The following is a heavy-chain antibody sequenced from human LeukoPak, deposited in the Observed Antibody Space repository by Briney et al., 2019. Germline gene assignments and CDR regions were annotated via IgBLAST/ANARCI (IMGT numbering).Heavy chain of an antibody. V-gene: IGHV1-69*05. CDR2: IMPLFGSA. CDR1: GGTFNSYA. CDR3: ASGSLGDGYGVGDYYQYMDV. Sequence: EASVKVSCKASGGTFNSYAISWVRQAPGQGLEWMGGIMPLFGSANYAQEFQGRVTFTTDESASTAYMEVSSLRSEDTDVYYCASGSLGDGYGVGDYYQYMDVWGKGTTVTVSS. D-gene: IGHD5-24*01. J-gene: IGHJ6*03.